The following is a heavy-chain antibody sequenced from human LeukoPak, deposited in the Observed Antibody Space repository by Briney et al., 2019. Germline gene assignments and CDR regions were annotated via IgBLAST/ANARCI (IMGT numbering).Heavy chain of an antibody. D-gene: IGHD2-2*01. CDR3: AIGGDIVVVPAATAWFDP. Sequence: SETLSLTCTVSGGSISSYYWSWIRQPAGKGLEWIGSIYYSGSTYYNPSLKSRVTISVDTSKNQFSLKLSSVTAADTAVYYCAIGGDIVVVPAATAWFDPWGQGTLVTVSS. CDR1: GGSISSYY. V-gene: IGHV4-59*05. CDR2: IYYSGST. J-gene: IGHJ5*02.